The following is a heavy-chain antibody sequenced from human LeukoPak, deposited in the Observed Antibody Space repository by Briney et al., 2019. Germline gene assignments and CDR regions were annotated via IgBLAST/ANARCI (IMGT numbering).Heavy chain of an antibody. D-gene: IGHD6-6*01. V-gene: IGHV3-30*02. J-gene: IGHJ4*02. CDR3: ARDGVFRSSAPDY. Sequence: GGSLRLSCAASGFTFSSYGMHWVRQAPGKGLEGVAFIRYDGSNKYYADSVKGRFTISRDNSRNTLYLQMNSLRAEDTAVYYCARDGVFRSSAPDYWGQGTLVTVSS. CDR1: GFTFSSYG. CDR2: IRYDGSNK.